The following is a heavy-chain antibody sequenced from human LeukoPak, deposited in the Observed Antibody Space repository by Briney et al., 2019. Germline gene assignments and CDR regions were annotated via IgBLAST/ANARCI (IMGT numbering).Heavy chain of an antibody. CDR1: GFTFSSYD. V-gene: IGHV3-23*01. Sequence: GGALRLSCAASGFTFSSYDMTWVRHAPGRGLEWVSSIRPSGDNTYYGDSVKGRFTIPRDNSKNTVYLQMNNMRVDDTAVYYCARVAGWHWFDPWGQGTLVTVSS. J-gene: IGHJ5*02. CDR3: ARVAGWHWFDP. CDR2: IRPSGDNT. D-gene: IGHD6-19*01.